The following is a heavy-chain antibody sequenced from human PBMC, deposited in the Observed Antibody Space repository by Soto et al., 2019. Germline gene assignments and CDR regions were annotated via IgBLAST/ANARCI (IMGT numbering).Heavy chain of an antibody. CDR3: AKDFFSLGACYFDY. J-gene: IGHJ4*02. CDR2: ISYDGSNK. Sequence: QVQLVESGGGVVQPGRSLRLSCAASGFTFSSYGMHWVRQAPGKGLEWVAVISYDGSNKYYADSVKGRFTISSNNSKKTLYLQMNSQRAEDTDVYYCAKDFFSLGACYFDYWGKGNHVTVSS. V-gene: IGHV3-30*18. CDR1: GFTFSSYG. D-gene: IGHD3-16*01.